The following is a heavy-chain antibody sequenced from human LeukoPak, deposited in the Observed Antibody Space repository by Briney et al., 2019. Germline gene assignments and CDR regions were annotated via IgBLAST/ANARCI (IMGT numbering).Heavy chain of an antibody. J-gene: IGHJ5*02. CDR1: GFIFRNYG. V-gene: IGHV3-33*01. Sequence: QPGGSLRLSCAASGFIFRNYGMYWVRQAPGKGLEWVAIIWYDGSDKYYADAVKGRFTISRDNSKNTLYLQMNSLRAEDTAVYYCADAREGVGGWFDPWGQGTLVTVSS. CDR3: ADAREGVGGWFDP. CDR2: IWYDGSDK. D-gene: IGHD2-15*01.